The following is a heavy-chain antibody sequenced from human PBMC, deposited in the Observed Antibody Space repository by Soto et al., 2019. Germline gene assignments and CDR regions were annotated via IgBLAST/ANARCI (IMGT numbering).Heavy chain of an antibody. CDR3: ARALKDIVMAHHAFDI. V-gene: IGHV5-51*01. J-gene: IGHJ3*02. Sequence: PGESLKISCKGSGYIFTSHWIGWVRQMPGKDLEWLGIIYPGDSDTRYSPSFQGQVTISADKSITTAYLQWSSLKASDTAMYYCARALKDIVMAHHAFDIWGQGTMVTVSS. CDR1: GYIFTSHW. D-gene: IGHD5-12*01. CDR2: IYPGDSDT.